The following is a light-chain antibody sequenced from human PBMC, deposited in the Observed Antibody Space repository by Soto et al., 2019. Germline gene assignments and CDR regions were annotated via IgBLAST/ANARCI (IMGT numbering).Light chain of an antibody. CDR3: ETWDNNTRV. J-gene: IGLJ3*02. Sequence: QPVLTQSSSASASLGSSVRLTCTLSSGHSTYIIAWHQQQPGKAPRYLMKVEGGGSYDKGTGVPDRFSGSRSGADRYLTISNLQSEDEADYYCETWDNNTRVFGGGTKLTVL. CDR1: SGHSTYI. CDR2: VEGGGSY. V-gene: IGLV4-60*03.